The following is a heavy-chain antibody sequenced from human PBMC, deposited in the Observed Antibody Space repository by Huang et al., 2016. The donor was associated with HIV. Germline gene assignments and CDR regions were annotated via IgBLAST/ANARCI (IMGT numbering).Heavy chain of an antibody. J-gene: IGHJ6*03. V-gene: IGHV4-34*01. CDR1: GGSFSGYY. Sequence: QVQLQQWGAGLLRPSETLSLTCAVYGGSFSGYYGTWIRQPPGKGLEWIGEINHSDGTNYNPSLMSRVTISVDTSRNQFSLTLTSVTAADTAVYYCARGQGGYYYYYMDVWGKGTTVTVSS. CDR3: ARGQGGYYYYYMDV. CDR2: INHSDGT.